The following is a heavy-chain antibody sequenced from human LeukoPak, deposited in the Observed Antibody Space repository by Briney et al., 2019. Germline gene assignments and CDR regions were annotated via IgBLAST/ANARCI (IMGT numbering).Heavy chain of an antibody. V-gene: IGHV1-46*01. CDR1: GYTFTNYC. Sequence: ASVTVSCKASGYTFTNYCMHWVRQAPGQGPEWMGLINPSGTTTYAQIFQGRVIMTRDTSTSTMYMELSSLRSDDTAVYYCAKCSETGTTRWFDPWGQGTLVTVSS. D-gene: IGHD1-7*01. J-gene: IGHJ5*02. CDR3: AKCSETGTTRWFDP. CDR2: INPSGTT.